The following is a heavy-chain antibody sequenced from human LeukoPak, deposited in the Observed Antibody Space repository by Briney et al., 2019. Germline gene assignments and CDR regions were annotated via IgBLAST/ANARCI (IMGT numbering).Heavy chain of an antibody. CDR3: AKRGVVIRVILVGFHKEAYYFDS. CDR2: ISDSGGST. J-gene: IGHJ4*02. Sequence: GRSLRLSCAVSGITLSNYGMTWVRQAPGKGLEWVAGISDSGGSTNYADSVKGRFTISRDNPKNTLYLQMNSLRAEDTAVYFCAKRGVVIRVILVGFHKEAYYFDSWGQGALVTVSS. D-gene: IGHD3-22*01. CDR1: GITLSNYG. V-gene: IGHV3-23*01.